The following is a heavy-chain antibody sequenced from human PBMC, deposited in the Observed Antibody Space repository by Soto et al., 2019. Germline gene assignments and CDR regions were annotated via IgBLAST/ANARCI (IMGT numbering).Heavy chain of an antibody. CDR3: TKDPKAEATNQCRHP. CDR2: ISGSGGST. V-gene: IGHV3-23*01. Sequence: SRIIKAQRKVLEWVSCISGSGGSTYYADSVKGRFTISRDNSKNTLYLEMNSLRAEDTAVYYCTKDPKAEATNQCRHPWCQGTLVTAS. D-gene: IGHD6-13*01. J-gene: IGHJ5*02.